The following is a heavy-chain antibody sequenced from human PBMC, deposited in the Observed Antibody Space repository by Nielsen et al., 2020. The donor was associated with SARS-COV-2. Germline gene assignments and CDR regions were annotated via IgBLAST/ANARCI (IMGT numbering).Heavy chain of an antibody. Sequence: VRQAPGKGLEWVSAISSSGATTYYADSVKGRFTISRDNSKNTLYLQMNSLRAEDTAVYYCAKDPYDYVWGRLGYWGQGTLVTVSS. J-gene: IGHJ4*02. D-gene: IGHD3-16*01. CDR3: AKDPYDYVWGRLGY. V-gene: IGHV3-23*01. CDR2: ISSSGATT.